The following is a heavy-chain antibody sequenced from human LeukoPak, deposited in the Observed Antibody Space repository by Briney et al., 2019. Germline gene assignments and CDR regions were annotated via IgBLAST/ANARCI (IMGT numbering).Heavy chain of an antibody. D-gene: IGHD5-12*01. V-gene: IGHV1-69*06. Sequence: SVKVSCKASGCTFSSYAISWVRQAPGQGLEWMGGIIPIFGTANYAQKFQGRVTITADKSTSTAYMELSSLRSEDTAVYYCARARGYDNPIDYWGQGTLVTVSS. CDR3: ARARGYDNPIDY. CDR2: IIPIFGTA. J-gene: IGHJ4*02. CDR1: GCTFSSYA.